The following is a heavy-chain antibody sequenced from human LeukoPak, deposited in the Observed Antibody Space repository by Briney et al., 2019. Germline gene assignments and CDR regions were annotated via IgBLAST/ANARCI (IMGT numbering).Heavy chain of an antibody. D-gene: IGHD6-19*01. CDR3: ARSGIALAGRLFDY. Sequence: GASVKVSCKASGYTFTSYDINWVRQATGQGLEWMGWISGYNGSTKYAQKLQGRVTMTTDTSTSTAYMEVRSLRSDDTAVYYCARSGIALAGRLFDYWGQGTLVTVSS. J-gene: IGHJ4*02. CDR1: GYTFTSYD. V-gene: IGHV1-18*01. CDR2: ISGYNGST.